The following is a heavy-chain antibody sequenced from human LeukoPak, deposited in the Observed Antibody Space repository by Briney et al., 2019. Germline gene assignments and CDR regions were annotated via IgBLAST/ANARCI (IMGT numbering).Heavy chain of an antibody. V-gene: IGHV3-30*03. Sequence: PGGSLRLFCAASGFTFNTYALHGVRQAPGKGLEWVAVVSYDGGAKYYADSVKGRFTISRDNSKNTVDLQMYSLRAEDSAVYYCARSLGSGWIHLVEYWGQGTLVTVS. J-gene: IGHJ4*02. CDR3: ARSLGSGWIHLVEY. CDR2: VSYDGGAK. D-gene: IGHD6-19*01. CDR1: GFTFNTYA.